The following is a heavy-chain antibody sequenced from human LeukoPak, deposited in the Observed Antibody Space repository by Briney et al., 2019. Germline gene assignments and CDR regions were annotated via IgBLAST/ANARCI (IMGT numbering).Heavy chain of an antibody. J-gene: IGHJ4*02. D-gene: IGHD4-11*01. Sequence: SETLSLTCAVYGGSFSAYYWSWIRQPPGKGLEWIGEINHSGSTNCNPSLKSRVTISVDTSKNQFSLKLSSVIAADTAMYYCTRGPYSNLGRFDYWGQGTLVTVSS. V-gene: IGHV4-34*01. CDR2: INHSGST. CDR3: TRGPYSNLGRFDY. CDR1: GGSFSAYY.